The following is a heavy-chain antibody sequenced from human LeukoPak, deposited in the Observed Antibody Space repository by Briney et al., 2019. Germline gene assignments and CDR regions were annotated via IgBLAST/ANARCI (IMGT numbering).Heavy chain of an antibody. CDR2: TNERGTNT. Sequence: PGGSLRLSCAVSGFTFSNSWTSWLRQAPGKGLEWVAHTNERGTNTWYVDSVRGRFTISKDNVKNSQYLQMNSLRVEDTAVYYCVIWSAEFTSWGQGNLVTVSS. J-gene: IGHJ5*02. CDR1: GFTFSNSW. CDR3: VIWSAEFTS. D-gene: IGHD3-10*01. V-gene: IGHV3-7*01.